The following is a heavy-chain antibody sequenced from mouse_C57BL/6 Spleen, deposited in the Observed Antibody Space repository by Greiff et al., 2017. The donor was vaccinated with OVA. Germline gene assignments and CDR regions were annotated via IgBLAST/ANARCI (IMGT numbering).Heavy chain of an antibody. V-gene: IGHV1-63*01. CDR1: GYTFTNYW. CDR2: IYPGGGYT. Sequence: VQRVESGAELVRPGTSVKMSCKASGYTFTNYWIGWAKQRPGHGLEWIGDIYPGGGYTNYNEKFKGKATLTADKSSSTAYMQFSSLTSEDSAIYYCAREGDSNYAMDYWGQGTSVTVSS. CDR3: AREGDSNYAMDY. J-gene: IGHJ4*01. D-gene: IGHD2-5*01.